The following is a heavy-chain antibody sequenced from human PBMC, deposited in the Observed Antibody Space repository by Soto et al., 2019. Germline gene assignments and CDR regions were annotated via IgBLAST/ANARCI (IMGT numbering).Heavy chain of an antibody. CDR1: GFTFSDYY. V-gene: IGHV3-11*01. J-gene: IGHJ6*03. CDR2: ISSSGSTI. CDR3: ARDSSTYYYYYMDV. Sequence: GRSLRLSCAASGFTFSDYYMSWIRQAPGKGLEWVSYISSSGSTIYYAGSVKGRFTISRDNAKNSLYLQMNSLRAEDTAVYYCARDSSTYYYYYMDVWGKGTTVTVSS.